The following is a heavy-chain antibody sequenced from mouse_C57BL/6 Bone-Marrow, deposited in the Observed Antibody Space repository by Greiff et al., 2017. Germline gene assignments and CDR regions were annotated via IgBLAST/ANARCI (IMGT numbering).Heavy chain of an antibody. Sequence: EVQLHQSGPELVKPGASVKISCKASGYSFTDYNMNWVKQSNGKSLEWIGVINPNYGTTSYNQKFKGKATLTVDQSSSTAYMQLNSLTSEDSAVYYCARHGRLRLDWYFDVWGTGTTVTVSS. CDR3: ARHGRLRLDWYFDV. D-gene: IGHD2-4*01. CDR1: GYSFTDYN. J-gene: IGHJ1*03. CDR2: INPNYGTT. V-gene: IGHV1-39*01.